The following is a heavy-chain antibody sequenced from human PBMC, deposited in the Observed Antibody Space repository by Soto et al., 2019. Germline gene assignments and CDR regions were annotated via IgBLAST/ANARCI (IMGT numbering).Heavy chain of an antibody. Sequence: QITLKESGPTLVKPTQTLTLTCTFSGFSLSTSGVGVGWIRQPPGKALEWLALIYWDDDKRYSPSLKSRITITKDTSKNQVVLTMTNMDPVDTATYYCAHFPHYCSGGSCYSYYFDYWGQGTLVTVSS. CDR2: IYWDDDK. V-gene: IGHV2-5*02. CDR3: AHFPHYCSGGSCYSYYFDY. D-gene: IGHD2-15*01. J-gene: IGHJ4*02. CDR1: GFSLSTSGVG.